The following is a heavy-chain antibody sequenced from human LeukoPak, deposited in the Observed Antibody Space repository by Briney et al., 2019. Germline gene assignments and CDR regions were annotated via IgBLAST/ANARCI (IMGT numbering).Heavy chain of an antibody. CDR2: INAGNGNT. V-gene: IGHV1-3*01. CDR1: GYTFTSYA. CDR3: ARETMVRGVIITYFDY. D-gene: IGHD3-10*01. Sequence: ASVKVSCKASGYTFTSYAMHWVRQAPGQRLEWMGWINAGNGNTKYSQKFQGRVTITRDTSASTAYIELRSLRSDDTAVYYCARETMVRGVIITYFDYWGQGTLVTVSS. J-gene: IGHJ4*02.